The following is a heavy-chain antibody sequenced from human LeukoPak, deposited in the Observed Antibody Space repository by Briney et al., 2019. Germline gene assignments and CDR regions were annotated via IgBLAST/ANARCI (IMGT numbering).Heavy chain of an antibody. CDR2: ISSSSLYI. CDR1: GFTFSSYS. Sequence: GSLRLSCAASGFTFSSYSMNWVRQAPGKGLEWVSSISSSSLYIYYADSVKGRFTISRDNAKNTLYLQMNSLRAEDTAVYYCARVRYSSGWYFDYWGQGTLVTVSS. J-gene: IGHJ4*02. D-gene: IGHD6-19*01. CDR3: ARVRYSSGWYFDY. V-gene: IGHV3-21*01.